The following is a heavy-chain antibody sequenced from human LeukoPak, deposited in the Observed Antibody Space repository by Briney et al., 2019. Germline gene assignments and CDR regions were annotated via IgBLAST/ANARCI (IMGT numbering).Heavy chain of an antibody. V-gene: IGHV1-69*04. CDR3: ARGYCSGGSCYPGGRYFDY. CDR1: GYTFTSYA. J-gene: IGHJ4*02. Sequence: SVKVSCKASGYTFTSYAISWVRQAPGQGLEWMGRIIPILGIANYAQKFQGRVTITADKSTSTAYMELSSLRSEDTAVYYCARGYCSGGSCYPGGRYFDYWGQGTLVTVSS. D-gene: IGHD2-15*01. CDR2: IIPILGIA.